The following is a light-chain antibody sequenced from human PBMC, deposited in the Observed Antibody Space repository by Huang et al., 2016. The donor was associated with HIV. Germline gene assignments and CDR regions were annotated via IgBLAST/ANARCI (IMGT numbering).Light chain of an antibody. CDR1: QDISSY. Sequence: IQLTQSPSSLSASVGDRVTITCRASQDISSYLAWYQQKPGKAPSLLIYGASTLQSGVPSGFSGRGSGTVFILTIRNLQPEDFATYYCQQFNTFLFGTGTKVDV. J-gene: IGKJ3*01. CDR2: GAS. CDR3: QQFNTFL. V-gene: IGKV1-9*01.